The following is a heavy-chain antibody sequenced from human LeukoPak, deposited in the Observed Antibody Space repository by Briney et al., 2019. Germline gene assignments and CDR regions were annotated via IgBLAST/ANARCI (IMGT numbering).Heavy chain of an antibody. CDR2: ISSTGST. V-gene: IGHV4-61*02. D-gene: IGHD5-18*01. CDR1: GGSISSGGHY. CDR3: ARRSENSYGYFDY. J-gene: IGHJ4*02. Sequence: SETLSLTCTVSGGSISSGGHYWSWIRQPAGKGLEYLGRISSTGSTNYNPSLRSRVTISVDTSKNQFSLKLSSVTAADTAVYYCARRSENSYGYFDYWGPGTLVTVSS.